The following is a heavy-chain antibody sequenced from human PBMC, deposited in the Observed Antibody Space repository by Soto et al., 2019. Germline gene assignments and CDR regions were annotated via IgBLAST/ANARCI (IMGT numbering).Heavy chain of an antibody. CDR1: GGTFSSYA. Sequence: SVKVSCKASGGTFSSYAVSWVRQAPGQGLEWMGGIIPIFGTANYAQKLQGRVTMTTDTSTSTAYMELRSLRSDDTAVYCCAPGGCYSEPRGSGFAEWGQGTQV. D-gene: IGHD2-15*01. CDR2: IIPIFGTA. CDR3: APGGCYSEPRGSGFAE. J-gene: IGHJ4*02. V-gene: IGHV1-69*05.